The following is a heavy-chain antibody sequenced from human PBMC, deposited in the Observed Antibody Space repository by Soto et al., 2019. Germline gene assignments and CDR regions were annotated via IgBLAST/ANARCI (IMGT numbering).Heavy chain of an antibody. CDR1: GFTFISYA. D-gene: IGHD3-16*02. CDR2: ISGSGGST. Sequence: PGGSLRLSCAASGFTFISYAMSWVRQAPGKGLEWVSAISGSGGSTYYADSVKGRFTISRDNSKNTLYLQMNSLRAEDTAVYYCAKAARMITFGGVIVWGQGTLVTVSS. V-gene: IGHV3-23*01. CDR3: AKAARMITFGGVIV. J-gene: IGHJ4*02.